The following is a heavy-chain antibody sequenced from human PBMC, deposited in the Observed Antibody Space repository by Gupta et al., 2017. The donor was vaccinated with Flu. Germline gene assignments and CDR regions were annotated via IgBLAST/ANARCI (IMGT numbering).Heavy chain of an antibody. J-gene: IGHJ3*02. CDR3: ARVRTPYGVRDVCDI. CDR2: ISRSGTS. D-gene: IGHD4-17*01. V-gene: IGHV4-34*01. CDR1: GGSLRGYH. Sequence: QVQLQQWGAGLLKPSETLSLTCGVYGGSLRGYHWSWIRQAPGEGLEWIGEISRSGTSKCNAALESRVTRSVDASKNQLSLNLTSVTAADTALYYGARVRTPYGVRDVCDIWGQGRMVTVSS.